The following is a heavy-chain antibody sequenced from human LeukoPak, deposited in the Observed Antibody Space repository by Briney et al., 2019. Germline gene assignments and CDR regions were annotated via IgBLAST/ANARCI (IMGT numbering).Heavy chain of an antibody. CDR1: GGTFSSYA. Sequence: GASVKVSCKASGGTFSSYAISWVRQAPGQGLEWMGGIIPIFGTANYAQKFQGRVTITADKSTSTAYMELSSLRSEDTAVYYCARGGGRSTEGGVWFYYYYMDVWGKGTTVTVSS. D-gene: IGHD3-16*01. V-gene: IGHV1-69*06. CDR3: ARGGGRSTEGGVWFYYYYMDV. J-gene: IGHJ6*03. CDR2: IIPIFGTA.